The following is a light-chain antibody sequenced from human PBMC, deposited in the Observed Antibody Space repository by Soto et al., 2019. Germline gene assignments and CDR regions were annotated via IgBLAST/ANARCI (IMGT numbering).Light chain of an antibody. V-gene: IGLV2-8*01. Sequence: QSVLTQPPSASGSPGQSVTISCSGTSSNIGSYNYVSWYQQYPGKAPKVMLYEVNKRPSGVPERFSGSKSGNTAFLTVSGLQAEDEADYYCCSNADGNKVFGGGTKLTVL. CDR3: CSNADGNKV. CDR2: EVN. J-gene: IGLJ2*01. CDR1: SSNIGSYNY.